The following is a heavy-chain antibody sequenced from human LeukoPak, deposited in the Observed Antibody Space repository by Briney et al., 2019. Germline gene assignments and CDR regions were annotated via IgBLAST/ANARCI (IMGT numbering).Heavy chain of an antibody. V-gene: IGHV4-4*02. Sequence: SETLSLTCTVSGGSISSTNWWNWVRQAPGKGLEWIGEINHSGSTNYNPSLKSRVTISVDTSKNQFSLKLSSVTAADTAVYYCARGGGSRWFGPWGQGTLVTVSS. CDR2: INHSGST. CDR3: ARGGGSRWFGP. J-gene: IGHJ5*02. CDR1: GGSISSTNW. D-gene: IGHD3-16*01.